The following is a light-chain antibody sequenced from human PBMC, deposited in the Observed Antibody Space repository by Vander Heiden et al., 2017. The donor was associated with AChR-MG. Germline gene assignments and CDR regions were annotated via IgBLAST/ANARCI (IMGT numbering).Light chain of an antibody. Sequence: EIQMTQSPSTLSASVGDRGNITCRASQRISDWLAWYQQKPGKAPKLLIYKASNLESGVPSRFSGSGSGTEFALTISSLQPDDFATYYCQHYKSFPLTFGGGTKVEI. CDR3: QHYKSFPLT. J-gene: IGKJ4*01. V-gene: IGKV1-5*03. CDR1: QRISDW. CDR2: KAS.